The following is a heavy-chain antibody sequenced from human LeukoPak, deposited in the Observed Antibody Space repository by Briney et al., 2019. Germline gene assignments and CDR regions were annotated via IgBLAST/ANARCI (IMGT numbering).Heavy chain of an antibody. CDR3: AKARPSIVGATRHFDY. D-gene: IGHD1-26*01. CDR1: GFMYANYA. V-gene: IGHV3-23*01. J-gene: IGHJ4*02. CDR2: IGNTGETA. Sequence: GGSLRLSCAASGFMYANYAMNWVRQAPGKGLEWVSCIGNTGETAFYADSVKGRFTISRDNSKKTLYLQMNSLRAEDTAVYYCAKARPSIVGATRHFDYWGQGTLVTVSS.